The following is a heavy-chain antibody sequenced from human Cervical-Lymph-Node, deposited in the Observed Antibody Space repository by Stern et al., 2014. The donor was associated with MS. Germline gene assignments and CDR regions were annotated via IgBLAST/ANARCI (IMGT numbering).Heavy chain of an antibody. CDR1: GFTFNDCA. CDR2: ISSNSNNI. CDR3: AKDISERHYYFDS. J-gene: IGHJ4*02. D-gene: IGHD3-16*02. Sequence: VQLVESRGGSVQPGRSLKLSSAASGFTFNDCAMHLVRQAPGKDLESVSGISSNSNNIGYADSVRGRFTISRDNAKNSLYLQMNGLRPEDTALYYCAKDISERHYYFDSWGEGTLVTVSS. V-gene: IGHV3-9*01.